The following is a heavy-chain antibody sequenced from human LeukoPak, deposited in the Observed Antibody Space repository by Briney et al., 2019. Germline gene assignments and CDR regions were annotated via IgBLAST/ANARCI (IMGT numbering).Heavy chain of an antibody. Sequence: GGSLRLSCAASGFIVSSNHMSWVRQAPGKGLEWVSVIYSGGSTYGGSTYYADSVKGRFTTSRDNSKNTLYLQMNSLRAEDTAVYYCAREGLGNYFDYWGQGTLVTVSS. D-gene: IGHD3-10*01. CDR1: GFIVSSNH. J-gene: IGHJ4*02. CDR3: AREGLGNYFDY. CDR2: IYSGGSTYGGST. V-gene: IGHV3-53*01.